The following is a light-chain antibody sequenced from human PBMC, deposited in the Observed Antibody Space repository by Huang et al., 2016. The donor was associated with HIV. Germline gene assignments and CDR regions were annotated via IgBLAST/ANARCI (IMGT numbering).Light chain of an antibody. V-gene: IGKV3-15*01. J-gene: IGKJ3*01. CDR2: AAS. CDR3: QQYNDFRST. Sequence: ETVMTQSPVTLSVSPGDRASLSCRSSSIVSSHLPWYQQKPGQAPRRLIYAASTRATGVPARFRGSGAGTEFTLTISTLQSEDSAVYYCQQYNDFRSTFGPGTRVEIK. CDR1: SIVSSH.